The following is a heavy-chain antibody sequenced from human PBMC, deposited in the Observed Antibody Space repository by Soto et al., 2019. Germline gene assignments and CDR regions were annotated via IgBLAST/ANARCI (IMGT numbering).Heavy chain of an antibody. J-gene: IGHJ4*02. CDR3: TTSHYGYFDY. D-gene: IGHD4-17*01. V-gene: IGHV3-15*01. CDR1: EFTFSNAW. CDR2: IKSKTDGGTT. Sequence: EVQLVESGGGLVKPGGSIRLSCAASEFTFSNAWMSWVRQAPGKGLEWVGRIKSKTDGGTTDYAAPVKGRFTISRDDSKNTLYLQMNSLKTEDTAVYYSTTSHYGYFDYWGQGTLVTVSS.